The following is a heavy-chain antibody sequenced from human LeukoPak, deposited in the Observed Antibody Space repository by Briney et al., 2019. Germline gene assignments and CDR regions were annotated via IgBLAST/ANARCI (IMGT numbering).Heavy chain of an antibody. J-gene: IGHJ4*02. CDR3: ARSRVGSYYYDSSGYVDY. V-gene: IGHV4-34*01. Sequence: SETLSLTCAVYGGSFSGCYWSWIRQPPGKGLEWIGEINHSGSTNYNPSLKSRVTISVDTSKNQFSLKLSSVTAADTAVYYCARSRVGSYYYDSSGYVDYWGQGTLVTVSS. CDR2: INHSGST. D-gene: IGHD3-22*01. CDR1: GGSFSGCY.